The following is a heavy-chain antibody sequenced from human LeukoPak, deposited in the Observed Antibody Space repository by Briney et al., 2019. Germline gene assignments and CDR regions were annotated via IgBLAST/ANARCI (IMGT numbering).Heavy chain of an antibody. CDR2: IYYSGST. J-gene: IGHJ6*02. Sequence: SETLSLTCTVSGGSISSYYWNWIRQPPGKGLEWIGYIYYSGSTNYNPSLKSRVTISVDTSKNQFSLKLSSVTAADTAVYYCARARPYFTVTTSMDVWGQGTTVTVSS. CDR3: ARARPYFTVTTSMDV. D-gene: IGHD4-17*01. CDR1: GGSISSYY. V-gene: IGHV4-59*01.